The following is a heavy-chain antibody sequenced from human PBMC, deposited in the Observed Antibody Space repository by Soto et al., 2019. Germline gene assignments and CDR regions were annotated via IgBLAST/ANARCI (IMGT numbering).Heavy chain of an antibody. J-gene: IGHJ3*02. CDR2: INPHSGDT. D-gene: IGHD2-21*02. Sequence: QVQLVQSGAEVKKPGASVKVSCKASGYTFTGYYMHWVRQAPGQGLEWMGWINPHSGDTKYAQKFQAWVTMTRDTSISTVYMELSRLRSDDTAMYYCARQWPRERLAYCGGDCPHDVFDIWGQGTMVTVSS. CDR1: GYTFTGYY. V-gene: IGHV1-2*04. CDR3: ARQWPRERLAYCGGDCPHDVFDI.